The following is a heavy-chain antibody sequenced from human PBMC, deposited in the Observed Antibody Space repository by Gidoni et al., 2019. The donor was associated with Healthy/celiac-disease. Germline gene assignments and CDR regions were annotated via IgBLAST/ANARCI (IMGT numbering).Heavy chain of an antibody. CDR3: ARHHDGSGSYVAPLDY. CDR1: GYSSTSYW. Sequence: EVQLVQSGAEVKQPGESLKISCKGSGYSSTSYWIGWVRQMPGKGLELVGIIYPGDSDTRYSPAFQGQVTISADKPISTAYLQWSSLKASDTAMYYCARHHDGSGSYVAPLDYWGQGTLVTVSS. CDR2: IYPGDSDT. J-gene: IGHJ4*02. V-gene: IGHV5-51*01. D-gene: IGHD3-10*01.